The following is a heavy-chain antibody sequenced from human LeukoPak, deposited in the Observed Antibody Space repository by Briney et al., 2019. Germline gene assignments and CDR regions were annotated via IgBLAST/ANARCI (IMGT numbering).Heavy chain of an antibody. J-gene: IGHJ6*04. Sequence: ASVKVSCKASGDTFNSVALSWVRLAPGQGLEWMGGIIPIFGTANYAQRFLGRVTITSDESTSTAYMGISSLTSEDTAVYYCARLSDPSKSPGPLDVWGKGTTVTVSS. CDR3: ARLSDPSKSPGPLDV. D-gene: IGHD4-11*01. CDR2: IIPIFGTA. CDR1: GDTFNSVA. V-gene: IGHV1-69*13.